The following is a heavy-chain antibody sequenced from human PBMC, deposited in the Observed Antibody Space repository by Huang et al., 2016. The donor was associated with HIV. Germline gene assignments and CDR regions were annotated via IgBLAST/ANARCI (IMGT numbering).Heavy chain of an antibody. CDR3: VRAKEKGYDFWSGYRY. CDR2: IESDGSST. CDR1: GFIFSDYW. Sequence: EVELAESGGGSVRPGQSLSLSCVGSGFIFSDYWMHWVRQIPGKGVMGVGGIESDGSSTSYADSVKGRFTIYRDNAKNTVYLQMSSLRVDDTAVYYCVRAKEKGYDFWSGYRYWGQGVQVTVSS. D-gene: IGHD3-3*01. V-gene: IGHV3-74*02. J-gene: IGHJ4*01.